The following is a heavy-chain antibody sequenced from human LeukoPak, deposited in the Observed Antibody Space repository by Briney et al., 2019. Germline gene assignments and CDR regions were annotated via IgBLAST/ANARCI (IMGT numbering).Heavy chain of an antibody. CDR1: GGSISSYY. CDR3: ARQSYDFWSGYFLDY. Sequence: SETLSLTCTVSGGSISSYYWSWIRQPPGKGLEWIGYIYYSGSTNYNPSLKSRVTISVDTSKNQFSLKLSSVTAADTAVYYCARQSYDFWSGYFLDYWGQGTLVTVSS. D-gene: IGHD3-3*01. V-gene: IGHV4-59*01. CDR2: IYYSGST. J-gene: IGHJ4*02.